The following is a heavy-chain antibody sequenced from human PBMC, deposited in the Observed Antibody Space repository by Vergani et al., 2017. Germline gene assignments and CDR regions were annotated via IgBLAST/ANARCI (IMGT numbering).Heavy chain of an antibody. J-gene: IGHJ5*02. V-gene: IGHV4-59*01. Sequence: QVHLQESGPGRVKPSETLTLTCTVSYGSINNYYGNWIRQPPGKGLQWIGSIHYSGDTSYANYNPSLKSRVSISVDAAKNQFSLRLTSVTAADTAMYYCAGDTHSWQRADRWGQGIRVTVSS. CDR1: YGSINNYY. CDR3: AGDTHSWQRADR. CDR2: IHYSGDTSYA. D-gene: IGHD6-13*01.